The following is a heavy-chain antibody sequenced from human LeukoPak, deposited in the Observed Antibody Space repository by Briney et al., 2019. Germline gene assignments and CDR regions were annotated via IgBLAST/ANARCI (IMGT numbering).Heavy chain of an antibody. Sequence: SETLSLTCTVSGDSISSSYWSCLRQPAGKGLEWVGRVYTSGSTKYNPSLKSRVTMSLDTSKNRFSLKLSSVTAADTAVYYCARGGSSWQSFDFWGQGTLVTV. CDR2: VYTSGST. V-gene: IGHV4-4*07. D-gene: IGHD6-13*01. CDR1: GDSISSSY. CDR3: ARGGSSWQSFDF. J-gene: IGHJ4*02.